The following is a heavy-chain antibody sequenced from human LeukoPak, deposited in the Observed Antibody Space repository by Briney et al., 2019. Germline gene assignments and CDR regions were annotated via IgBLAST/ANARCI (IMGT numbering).Heavy chain of an antibody. CDR2: IYYSGST. Sequence: SETLSLTCTVSGGSISSSGYYWGWIRQPPGKGLEWIGSIYYSGSTYYNPSLKSRVTISLDTSKNQSSLELTSVTAADTAVYYCARGRSDILTGYYPITDYWGQGTLVTVSS. J-gene: IGHJ4*02. CDR1: GGSISSSGYY. V-gene: IGHV4-39*07. CDR3: ARGRSDILTGYYPITDY. D-gene: IGHD3-9*01.